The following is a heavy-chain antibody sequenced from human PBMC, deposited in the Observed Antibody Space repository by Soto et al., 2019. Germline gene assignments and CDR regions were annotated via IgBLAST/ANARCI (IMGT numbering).Heavy chain of an antibody. J-gene: IGHJ6*02. D-gene: IGHD1-1*01. CDR2: ISYDGSNK. Sequence: QVQLVESGGVVVQPGRSLRLSCAASGFTFSSYGMHWVRQAPGKGLEWVAVISYDGSNKYYADSVKDRFTVSRNNSKNTLYLQMNSLRAGDTAVYDCARANWKHDYYYYGMDDWGQGTKVTVSS. CDR1: GFTFSSYG. CDR3: ARANWKHDYYYYGMDD. V-gene: IGHV3-30*03.